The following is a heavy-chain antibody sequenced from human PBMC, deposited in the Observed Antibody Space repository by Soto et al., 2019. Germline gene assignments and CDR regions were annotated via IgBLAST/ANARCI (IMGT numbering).Heavy chain of an antibody. D-gene: IGHD1-1*01. CDR2: ISGSGGST. V-gene: IGHV3-23*01. Sequence: PGGSLRLSCAASGFTFSSYAMSWVRQAPGKGLEWVSAISGSGGSTYYADSVKGRFTISRDNSKNTLYLQMNSLRAEDTAVYYCAKAVRLERRTYYYGMDVWGQGTTVTVS. CDR3: AKAVRLERRTYYYGMDV. J-gene: IGHJ6*02. CDR1: GFTFSSYA.